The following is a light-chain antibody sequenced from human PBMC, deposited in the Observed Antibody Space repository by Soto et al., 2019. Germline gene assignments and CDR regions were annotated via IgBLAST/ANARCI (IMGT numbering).Light chain of an antibody. CDR2: RNN. CDR3: AAWDDSLSGVV. Sequence: QSVLTQPPSASGTPGQRVTTSCSGSASNIGRNSVYWYQQLPGTAPKLLIYRNNQRPSGVPDRFSGSKSGTSASLAISGLRSEDEAEYYCAAWDDSLSGVVFGGGTKLTVL. J-gene: IGLJ3*02. V-gene: IGLV1-47*02. CDR1: ASNIGRNS.